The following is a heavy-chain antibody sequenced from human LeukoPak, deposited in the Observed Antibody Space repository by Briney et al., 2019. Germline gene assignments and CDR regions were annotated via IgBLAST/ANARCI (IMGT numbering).Heavy chain of an antibody. CDR1: GFTFSNYV. D-gene: IGHD5-18*01. CDR3: AKGGTSSYGYEPWFDP. V-gene: IGHV3-23*01. J-gene: IGHJ5*02. Sequence: PGGSLRLSCAASGFTFSNYVMSWVRQSPGKGLEWVSVISGSGGATYYADSVKGRFTISRDNSKNTLYLQMNSMRAEDTGKYHCAKGGTSSYGYEPWFDPWGQGTLVTVSS. CDR2: ISGSGGAT.